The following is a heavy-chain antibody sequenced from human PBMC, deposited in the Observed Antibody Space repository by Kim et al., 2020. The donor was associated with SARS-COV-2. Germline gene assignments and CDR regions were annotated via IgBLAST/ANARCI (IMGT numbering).Heavy chain of an antibody. CDR2: INHSGST. J-gene: IGHJ4*02. Sequence: SETLSLTCAVYGGSFSGYYWSWIRQPPGKGLEWIGEINHSGSTNYNLSLKSRVTISVDTSKNQFSLKLSSVTAADTAVYYCARGVWEWYLDYWGQGTLVTVSS. V-gene: IGHV4-34*01. CDR3: ARGVWEWYLDY. CDR1: GGSFSGYY. D-gene: IGHD3-3*01.